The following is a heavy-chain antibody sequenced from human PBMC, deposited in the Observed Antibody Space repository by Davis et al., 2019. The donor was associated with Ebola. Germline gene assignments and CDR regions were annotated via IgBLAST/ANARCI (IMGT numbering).Heavy chain of an antibody. CDR3: ARGSRDSSGYYWGY. Sequence: SVPVSCMASGGTPSSNAISWVRQAPGQGLEWMGGINPIFGTANYAQKFQGRVTITADESTSTAYMELSSLRSEDTAVYYCARGSRDSSGYYWGYWGQGTLVTVSS. D-gene: IGHD3-22*01. J-gene: IGHJ4*02. V-gene: IGHV1-69*13. CDR1: GGTPSSNA. CDR2: INPIFGTA.